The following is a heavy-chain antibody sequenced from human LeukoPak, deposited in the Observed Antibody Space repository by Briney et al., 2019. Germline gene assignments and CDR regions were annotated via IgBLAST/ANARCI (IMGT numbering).Heavy chain of an antibody. V-gene: IGHV3-30*18. D-gene: IGHD3-16*01. CDR1: GFTFSNYG. CDR2: ISYDGSNK. Sequence: GGSLRLSCAASGFTFSNYGMHWVRQAPGKGLEWVAVISYDGSNKYYADSVKGRFTISRDNSKNTLYLQMNSLRAEVTAVYYCAKVDEGGPIDYWGQGTLVTVSS. J-gene: IGHJ4*02. CDR3: AKVDEGGPIDY.